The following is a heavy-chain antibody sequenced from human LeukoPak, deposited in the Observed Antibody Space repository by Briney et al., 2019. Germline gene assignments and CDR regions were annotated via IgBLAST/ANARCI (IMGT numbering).Heavy chain of an antibody. Sequence: GESLKISCKGSGYSFTSYWIGWVRQMPGKGLEWMGIIYPGDSDTRYSPSFQGQVTISADKSISTAYLQWSSLKASDTAMYYCARVTTAMVTRGGTDYYFDYWGQGTLVTVSS. CDR3: ARVTTAMVTRGGTDYYFDY. J-gene: IGHJ4*02. CDR1: GYSFTSYW. CDR2: IYPGDSDT. V-gene: IGHV5-51*01. D-gene: IGHD5-18*01.